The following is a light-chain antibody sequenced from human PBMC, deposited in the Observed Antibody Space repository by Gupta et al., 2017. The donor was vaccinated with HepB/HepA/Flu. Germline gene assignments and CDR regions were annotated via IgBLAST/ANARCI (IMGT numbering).Light chain of an antibody. V-gene: IGLV2-14*01. J-gene: IGLJ1*01. CDR2: DVY. Sequence: QSALTQPASVSGSPGQSITISCTTTDSDVGDSKFVSWFQQHPDKAPKLIIFDVYSRPSGVSNRSSGSKSGNTASLTISGLQTEDEADYFCSSYTGSTPPYVFGTVTKVTVL. CDR1: DSDVGDSKF. CDR3: SSYTGSTPPYV.